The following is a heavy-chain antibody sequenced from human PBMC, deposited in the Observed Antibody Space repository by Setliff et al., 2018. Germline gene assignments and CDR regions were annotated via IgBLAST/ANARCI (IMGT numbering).Heavy chain of an antibody. V-gene: IGHV1-69*06. CDR3: ARYPNSSSWPNWFDP. Sequence: SVKVSCKASGGTFSSYAISWVRQAPGQGLEWMGRIIPIFGTANYAQKFQGRVTITADKSTSTAYMELSSLRSEDTAVYYCARYPNSSSWPNWFDPWGQGTLVTVS. CDR2: IIPIFGTA. D-gene: IGHD6-13*01. J-gene: IGHJ5*02. CDR1: GGTFSSYA.